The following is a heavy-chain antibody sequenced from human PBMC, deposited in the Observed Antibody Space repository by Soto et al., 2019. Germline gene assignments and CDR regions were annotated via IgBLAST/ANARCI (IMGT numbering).Heavy chain of an antibody. CDR3: ASDHSRWVGATTADYYYGMDV. D-gene: IGHD1-26*01. J-gene: IGHJ6*04. CDR2: IYYSGST. CDR1: GGSFSSYY. Sequence: SETLSVPCTAAGGSFSSYYGSWIRPPPGKGLELIEYIYYSGSTNYNPSLKSRVTISVDTSKSRSSLNLSSVTAGDTGVYYCASDHSRWVGATTADYYYGMDVWGEGTTVTVSA. V-gene: IGHV4-59*13.